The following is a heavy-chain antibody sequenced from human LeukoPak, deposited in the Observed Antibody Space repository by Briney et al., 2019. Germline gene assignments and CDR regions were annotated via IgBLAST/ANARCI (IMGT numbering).Heavy chain of an antibody. CDR2: ISSSGSTI. Sequence: GGSLRLSCAASGFTFSDYYMSWIRQAPGKGLEWVSYISSSGSTIYYADSVKGRFTISRDNAKNSLYLQMNSLRAEDTAVYYCAREIVAPQTYYDILTGFPGSNWFDPWGQGTLVTASS. CDR1: GFTFSDYY. J-gene: IGHJ5*02. V-gene: IGHV3-11*04. CDR3: AREIVAPQTYYDILTGFPGSNWFDP. D-gene: IGHD3-9*01.